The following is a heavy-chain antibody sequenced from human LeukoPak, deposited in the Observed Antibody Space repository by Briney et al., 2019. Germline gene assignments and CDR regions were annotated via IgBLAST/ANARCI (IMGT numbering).Heavy chain of an antibody. D-gene: IGHD3-3*01. J-gene: IGHJ6*03. V-gene: IGHV4-34*01. CDR1: GGSFSGYY. Sequence: SETLSLTCAVYGGSFSGYYWSWIRQPPGKGLEWIGEINHSGSTNYNPSLKCRVTISVDTSKNQFSLKLSSVTAADTAVYYCARVKIKGGITIFKEYHYMDVWGKGTTVTVSS. CDR3: ARVKIKGGITIFKEYHYMDV. CDR2: INHSGST.